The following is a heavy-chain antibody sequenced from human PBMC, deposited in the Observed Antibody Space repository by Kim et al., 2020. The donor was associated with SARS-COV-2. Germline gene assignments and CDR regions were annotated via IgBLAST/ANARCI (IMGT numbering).Heavy chain of an antibody. D-gene: IGHD1-26*01. J-gene: IGHJ4*02. V-gene: IGHV7-4-1*02. Sequence: ASVKVSCKASGYTFTSYAMNWVRQAPGQGLEWMGWINTNTGNPTYAQGFTGRFVFSLDTSVSTAYLQISSLKAEDTAVYYCARNRRRWLQLRWWELPDYWGQGTLVTVSS. CDR1: GYTFTSYA. CDR3: ARNRRRWLQLRWWELPDY. CDR2: INTNTGNP.